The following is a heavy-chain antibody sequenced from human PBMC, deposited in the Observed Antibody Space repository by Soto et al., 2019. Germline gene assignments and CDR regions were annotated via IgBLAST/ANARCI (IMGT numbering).Heavy chain of an antibody. CDR3: ARGHSTDCSNGVCSFFYNHEMDV. CDR2: LTPKSGGT. CDR1: GYSFTDYH. Sequence: QVQLVQSGAEVKKPGASVRVSCKASGYSFTDYHIHWVRQAPGHGLEWLGRLTPKSGGTSTAQKFQGWVTMTRDRSISTVYMELTRLRSDDTAVYFCARGHSTDCSNGVCSFFYNHEMDVWGQGTTVTVSS. J-gene: IGHJ6*02. V-gene: IGHV1-2*04. D-gene: IGHD2-8*01.